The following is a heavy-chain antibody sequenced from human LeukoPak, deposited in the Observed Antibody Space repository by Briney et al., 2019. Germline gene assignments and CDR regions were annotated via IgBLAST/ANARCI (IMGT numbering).Heavy chain of an antibody. CDR2: ISGSGGST. V-gene: IGHV3-23*01. CDR3: AKYRSVTTNYFDY. Sequence: GVSLRLSCAASGFTFSTYAMSWVRQAPGKGLEWVSGISGSGGSTYYADSVKGRFTISRDNSKNTLYLQMNSLRAEDTAVYYCAKYRSVTTNYFDYWGQGTLVTVSS. D-gene: IGHD4-17*01. J-gene: IGHJ4*02. CDR1: GFTFSTYA.